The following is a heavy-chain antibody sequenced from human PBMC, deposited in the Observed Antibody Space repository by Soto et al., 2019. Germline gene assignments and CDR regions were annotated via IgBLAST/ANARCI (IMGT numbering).Heavy chain of an antibody. CDR2: IYYCGSS. J-gene: IGHJ5*02. D-gene: IGHD3-22*01. Sequence: ALSVRYTVSGGFTSRGGYFLCWIRLQKGKGLEWIGYIYYCGSSSYNPSPRSRVSMSVDTSKNQFSLKLGSVTAADTAVYYCARETSMIVGPAKDDWFDPWGQGTLVTVS. CDR1: GGFTSRGGYF. CDR3: ARETSMIVGPAKDDWFDP. V-gene: IGHV4-31*03.